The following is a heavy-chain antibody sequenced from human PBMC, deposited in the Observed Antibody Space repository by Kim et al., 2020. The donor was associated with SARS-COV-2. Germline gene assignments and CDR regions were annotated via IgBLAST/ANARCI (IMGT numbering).Heavy chain of an antibody. J-gene: IGHJ4*02. CDR2: ISWDSGRR. Sequence: GGSLRLSCAASGFTFGDYAIHWVRQGPGRGLEWVSGISWDSGRRGYADSVKGRFTISRDNAKNSLYLQMNSLRAEDTALYYCAKGRHGRYLRNFDYWGQGTLVTVSS. CDR1: GFTFGDYA. CDR3: AKGRHGRYLRNFDY. D-gene: IGHD3-16*02. V-gene: IGHV3-9*01.